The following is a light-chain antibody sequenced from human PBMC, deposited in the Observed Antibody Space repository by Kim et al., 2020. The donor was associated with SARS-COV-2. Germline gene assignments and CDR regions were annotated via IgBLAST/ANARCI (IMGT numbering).Light chain of an antibody. J-gene: IGLJ2*01. Sequence: QSALTQPASVSGSPGQSITISCTGTSSDVGGYNYVSWYQQHPGKAPKLMIYDVGKRPSGVSNRFSGSKSGNTASLTISGLQAEDEADYYCSSYTSSSTSFGGGTQLTVL. CDR2: DVG. CDR1: SSDVGGYNY. CDR3: SSYTSSSTS. V-gene: IGLV2-14*01.